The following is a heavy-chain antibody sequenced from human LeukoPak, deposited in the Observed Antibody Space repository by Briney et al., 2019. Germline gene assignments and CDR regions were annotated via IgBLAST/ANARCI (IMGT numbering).Heavy chain of an antibody. CDR1: GYIFTSYW. V-gene: IGHV5-51*01. CDR2: IYPGDSDF. CDR3: ARGEMATTHPYFDY. D-gene: IGHD5-24*01. Sequence: PGESLKISCKGSGYIFTSYWIGWVRQMPGIGLEWMGIIYPGDSDFKYSPSFQGQVTISADKSISTAYLQWSSLKASDTAMYYCARGEMATTHPYFDYWGQGTLVTVSS. J-gene: IGHJ4*02.